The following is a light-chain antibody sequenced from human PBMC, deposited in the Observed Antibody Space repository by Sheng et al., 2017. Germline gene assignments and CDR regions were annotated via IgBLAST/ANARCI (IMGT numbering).Light chain of an antibody. Sequence: VVLTQSPGTLSLSPGERATLSCRPSHIVSSYLAWYQQKPGQSPRLLIYDASNRATGIPARFSGSGSGAEFTLTISSLQSEDFAVYYCQHSGTFGQGTKLEI. J-gene: IGKJ2*01. V-gene: IGKV3-11*01. CDR2: DAS. CDR1: HIVSSY. CDR3: QHSGT.